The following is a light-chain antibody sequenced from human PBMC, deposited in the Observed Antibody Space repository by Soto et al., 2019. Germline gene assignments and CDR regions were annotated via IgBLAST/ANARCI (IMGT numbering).Light chain of an antibody. J-gene: IGKJ3*01. Sequence: EIVMTQSPATLSVSPGEGATLSCRASQSVTNNLAWYQQKPGQSPRLLIYSASTRATGIPARFSGSGSGTEFTLTLSSLQSEDFAVYYCQQYNSWPKTFGPGTKVDIK. V-gene: IGKV3-15*01. CDR1: QSVTNN. CDR3: QQYNSWPKT. CDR2: SAS.